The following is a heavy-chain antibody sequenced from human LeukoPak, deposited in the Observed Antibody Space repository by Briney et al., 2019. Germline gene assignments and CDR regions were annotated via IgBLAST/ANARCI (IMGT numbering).Heavy chain of an antibody. CDR1: GGSISSYY. CDR3: ARVFPYSYVHYFDY. J-gene: IGHJ4*02. Sequence: SETLSLTCTVSGGSISSYYWSWIRQPPGKGLEWIGYIYYSGSTNYNPSLKSRVTISVDTSKNQFSLKLSSVTAADTAVYYCARVFPYSYVHYFDYWGQGTLVTVSS. CDR2: IYYSGST. V-gene: IGHV4-59*01. D-gene: IGHD5-18*01.